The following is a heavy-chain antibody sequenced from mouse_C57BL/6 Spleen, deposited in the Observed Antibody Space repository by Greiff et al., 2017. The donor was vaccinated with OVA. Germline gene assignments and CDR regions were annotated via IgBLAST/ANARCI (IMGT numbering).Heavy chain of an antibody. V-gene: IGHV1-82*01. CDR1: GYAFSSSW. Sequence: QVQLKESGPELVKPGASVKISCKASGYAFSSSWMNWVKQRPGKGLEWIGRIYPGDGDTNYNGKFKGKATLTADKSSSTAYMQLSSLTSEDSAVYFCARRAVVATANWDDYYAMDYWGQGTSVTVSS. CDR2: IYPGDGDT. J-gene: IGHJ4*01. D-gene: IGHD1-1*01. CDR3: ARRAVVATANWDDYYAMDY.